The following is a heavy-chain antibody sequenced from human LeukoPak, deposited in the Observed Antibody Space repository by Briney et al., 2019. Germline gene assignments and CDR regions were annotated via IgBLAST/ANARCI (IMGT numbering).Heavy chain of an antibody. D-gene: IGHD3-22*01. V-gene: IGHV4-4*07. Sequence: PSETLSLTCTVSGXSISSYYWSWIRQPAGKGLEWIGRISTSGSTNYNPSLKSRVTMSVDTSNNQFSLKLSSVTAADTAVYYCARVSHYYDSSGYYYVRAFDIWGQGTMVTVSS. J-gene: IGHJ3*02. CDR1: GXSISSYY. CDR2: ISTSGST. CDR3: ARVSHYYDSSGYYYVRAFDI.